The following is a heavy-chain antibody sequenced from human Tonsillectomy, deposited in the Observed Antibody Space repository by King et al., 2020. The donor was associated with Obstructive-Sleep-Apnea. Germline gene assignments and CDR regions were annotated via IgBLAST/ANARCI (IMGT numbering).Heavy chain of an antibody. V-gene: IGHV3-11*01. CDR1: GFTFSDHY. Sequence: VQLVESGGDLVKPGGSLRLSCAASGFTFSDHYMTWIRQAPGKGLEWVSYISGSGTTIYYADSLKGRFTISRDNARNSLYLQMNNLRVEDTAVYYCARASFIPNQYYYGTDVWGQGTTVTVSS. D-gene: IGHD3-16*02. CDR3: ARASFIPNQYYYGTDV. J-gene: IGHJ6*02. CDR2: ISGSGTTI.